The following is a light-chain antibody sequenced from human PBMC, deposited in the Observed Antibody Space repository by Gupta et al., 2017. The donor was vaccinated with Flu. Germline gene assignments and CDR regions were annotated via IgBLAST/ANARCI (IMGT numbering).Light chain of an antibody. J-gene: IGKJ2*01. CDR2: DAS. V-gene: IGKV3-11*01. CDR3: QQRSGWPMYT. CDR1: QSVNIY. Sequence: EIVLTQSAATLSLSPGDRAILSCRASQSVNIYLAWYQQKPGQPPRLLMFDASKRAAGIPDRFSGSGSGTDFTLTISTLEPEDFAVYYCQQRSGWPMYTFGQGTKLE.